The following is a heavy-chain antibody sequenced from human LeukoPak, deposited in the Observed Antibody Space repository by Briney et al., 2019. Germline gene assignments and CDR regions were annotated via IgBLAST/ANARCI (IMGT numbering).Heavy chain of an antibody. V-gene: IGHV4-61*02. CDR2: IYPSGNT. J-gene: IGHJ4*02. Sequence: SETLSLTCTVSGGSVSSGNNYWSWIRQPAGKGLEWIGRIYPSGNTNYNPSLKSRVTISVDTSKNQFSLKLSSVTAADTAVYYCARRTSRCLDYWGQGTLVTVSS. D-gene: IGHD2-15*01. CDR1: GGSVSSGNNY. CDR3: ARRTSRCLDY.